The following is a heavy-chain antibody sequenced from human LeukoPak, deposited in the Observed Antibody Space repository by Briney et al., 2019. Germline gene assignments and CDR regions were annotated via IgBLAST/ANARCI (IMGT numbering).Heavy chain of an antibody. CDR2: INHSGST. V-gene: IGHV4-34*01. Sequence: PSETLSLTCAVYGGSFSGYYWGWIRQPPGKGLEWIGEINHSGSTNYNPSLKSRVTISVDTSKNQFSLKLSSVTAADTAVYYCARVRTQGAMVRGVRYFDYWGQGTLVTVSS. J-gene: IGHJ4*02. CDR3: ARVRTQGAMVRGVRYFDY. D-gene: IGHD3-10*01. CDR1: GGSFSGYY.